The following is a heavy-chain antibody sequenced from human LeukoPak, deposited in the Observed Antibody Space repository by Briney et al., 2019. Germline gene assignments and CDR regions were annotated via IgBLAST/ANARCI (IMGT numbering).Heavy chain of an antibody. J-gene: IGHJ3*02. CDR3: AKVRSTTVILPDAFDI. CDR2: ISGSGGST. CDR1: GFTFSSYA. D-gene: IGHD4-17*01. V-gene: IGHV3-23*01. Sequence: GGSLRLSCAASGFTFSSYAMSWVRQAPGKGLEWVSAISGSGGSTYYADSVKGRFTISRDNSKNTLYLQMNSLGAEDTAVYYCAKVRSTTVILPDAFDIWGQGTMVTVSS.